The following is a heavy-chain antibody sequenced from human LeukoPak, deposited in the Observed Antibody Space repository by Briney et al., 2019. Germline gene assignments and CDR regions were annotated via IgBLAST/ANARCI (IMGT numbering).Heavy chain of an antibody. D-gene: IGHD6-19*01. CDR1: GFTFDDYA. J-gene: IGHJ2*01. CDR3: AKAEQWLSRMSYWYFYL. V-gene: IGHV3-9*01. CDR2: ISWNSGSI. Sequence: GGSLRLSCAASGFTFDDYAMHWVRQAPGKGLEWVSGISWNSGSIGYADSVKGRFTISRDNAKNSLYLQMNSLRAEDTALYYCAKAEQWLSRMSYWYFYLWGRGTLVTVSS.